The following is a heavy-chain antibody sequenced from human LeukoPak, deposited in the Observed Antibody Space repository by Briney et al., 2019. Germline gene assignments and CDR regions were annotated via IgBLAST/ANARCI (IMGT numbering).Heavy chain of an antibody. CDR1: GYTFTGYY. V-gene: IGHV1-2*06. CDR2: INPNSGGT. D-gene: IGHD6-13*01. CDR3: ARARPLIAAAGTGYWFDP. Sequence: ASVKVSCKASGYTFTGYYMRWVRQAPGQGLEWMGRINPNSGGTNYAQKFQGRVTMTRDTSISTAYMELSRLRSDDTAVYYCARARPLIAAAGTGYWFDPWGQGTLVTVSS. J-gene: IGHJ5*02.